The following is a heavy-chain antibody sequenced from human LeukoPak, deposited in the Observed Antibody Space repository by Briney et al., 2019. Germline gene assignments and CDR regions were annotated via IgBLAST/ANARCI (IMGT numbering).Heavy chain of an antibody. CDR2: INHSGST. D-gene: IGHD3-3*01. CDR1: GGSLSGYY. J-gene: IGHJ3*02. V-gene: IGHV4-34*01. Sequence: SETLSLTCAVYGGSLSGYYWSWIRQPPGKGLEWIGEINHSGSTNYNPSLKSRVTISVDTSKNQFSLKLSSVTAADTAVYYCARVLGQRFFGVVNAFDIWGQGTMVTVSS. CDR3: ARVLGQRFFGVVNAFDI.